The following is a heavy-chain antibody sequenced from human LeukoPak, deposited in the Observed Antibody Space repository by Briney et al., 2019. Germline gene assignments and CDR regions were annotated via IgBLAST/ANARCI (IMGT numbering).Heavy chain of an antibody. J-gene: IGHJ5*02. Sequence: GGSLRLSXAASGFTFSDYYMCWIRQAPGKGLEWVSYISSSGSTIHYADSVKGRFTISRDNAKNSLYLQMNSLRAEDTAVYYCARDPSGIVVVPAAISEFWRFDPWGQGTLVTVPS. CDR3: ARDPSGIVVVPAAISEFWRFDP. CDR2: ISSSGSTI. V-gene: IGHV3-11*04. CDR1: GFTFSDYY. D-gene: IGHD2-2*01.